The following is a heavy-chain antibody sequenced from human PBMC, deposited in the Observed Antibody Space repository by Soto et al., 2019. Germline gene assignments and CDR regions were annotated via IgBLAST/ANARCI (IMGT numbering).Heavy chain of an antibody. CDR3: AKDPYYDSSGYSIFDY. CDR2: ISGSGGST. J-gene: IGHJ4*02. CDR1: GFTFSSYA. Sequence: GGSLRLSCAASGFTFSSYAMSWVRQAPGKGLEWVSAISGSGGSTYYADSVKGRFTISRDNSKNTLYLQMNSLRAEDTAVYYCAKDPYYDSSGYSIFDYWGQGTLVTVSS. D-gene: IGHD3-22*01. V-gene: IGHV3-23*01.